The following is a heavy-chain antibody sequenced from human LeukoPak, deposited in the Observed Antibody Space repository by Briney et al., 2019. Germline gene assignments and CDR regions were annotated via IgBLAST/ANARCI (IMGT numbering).Heavy chain of an antibody. V-gene: IGHV3-23*01. CDR3: ARENIEFGEDVHM. J-gene: IGHJ3*01. Sequence: GGSLRLSCAASGFTFSSYAMSWVRQAPGKGLEWVSAISGSGGSTYYADSVKGRFTISRDNAKNSLYLEMNSLRAEDTAVFYCARENIEFGEDVHMGGQGTMVTVSS. CDR2: ISGSGGST. D-gene: IGHD3-10*01. CDR1: GFTFSSYA.